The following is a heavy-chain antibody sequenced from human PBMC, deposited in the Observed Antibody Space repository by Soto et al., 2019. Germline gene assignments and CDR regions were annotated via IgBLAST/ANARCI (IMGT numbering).Heavy chain of an antibody. J-gene: IGHJ4*02. CDR1: GDSVSRADSY. CDR3: ASGMANNKVGW. Sequence: QVQLQESGPGLVKPSETLSLTCTVSGDSVSRADSYWSWIRQPPGKGLGWIGYIFFSGGPENNPPLRGRVIISVDTSKKQVSLQLSTVTAADTAVCFCASGMANNKVGWWGQGTLVTVSA. CDR2: IFFSGGP. D-gene: IGHD1-1*01. V-gene: IGHV4-61*08.